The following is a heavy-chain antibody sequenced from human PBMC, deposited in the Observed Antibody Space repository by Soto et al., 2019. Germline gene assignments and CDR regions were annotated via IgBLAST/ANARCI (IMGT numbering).Heavy chain of an antibody. J-gene: IGHJ4*02. CDR1: GFTLSSFW. D-gene: IGHD1-26*01. V-gene: IGHV3-7*03. CDR3: ASYRTMGC. CDR2: IKEDGSEK. Sequence: EVQLVESGGGLVQPGGSLRLSCAASGFTLSSFWMSWVRQAPGKGLEWVASIKEDGSEKTYVDSVKGRFSISRDTAKNALYLQMNSLRAEDAAVYYCASYRTMGCWGQGTPVTDSS.